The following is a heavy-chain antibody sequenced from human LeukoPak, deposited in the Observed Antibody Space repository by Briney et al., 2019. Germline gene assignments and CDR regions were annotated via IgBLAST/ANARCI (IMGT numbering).Heavy chain of an antibody. CDR3: ARRVAGKGNWFDP. D-gene: IGHD6-19*01. CDR2: IDPSDSYT. J-gene: IGHJ5*02. CDR1: GYSFTSYW. Sequence: GESLKISCKGSGYSFTSYWISWVRQMPGKGLEWMGRIDPSDSYTNYSPSFQGHVSISADKSISTAYLQWSSLKASDTAMHYCARRVAGKGNWFDPWGQGTLVTVSS. V-gene: IGHV5-10-1*01.